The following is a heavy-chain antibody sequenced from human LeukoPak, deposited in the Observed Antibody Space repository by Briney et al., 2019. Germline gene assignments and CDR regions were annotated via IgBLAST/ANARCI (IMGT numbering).Heavy chain of an antibody. CDR2: VYYTGAS. J-gene: IGHJ4*02. CDR1: GGSISSSSYY. V-gene: IGHV4-39*07. CDR3: ARGAPPQN. Sequence: SSETLSLTCTVSGGSISSSSYYWGWIRQPPGKGLEWIGSVYYTGASYYNPSLKSRVTISIDTSKNHFSLNLTSVTAADTAVYYCARGAPPQNWGQGALVTVSS.